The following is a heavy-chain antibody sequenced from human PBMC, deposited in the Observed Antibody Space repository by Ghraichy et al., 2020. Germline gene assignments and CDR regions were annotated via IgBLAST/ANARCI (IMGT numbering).Heavy chain of an antibody. V-gene: IGHV4-34*01. J-gene: IGHJ4*02. CDR3: ARGLAYSGYSWNF. CDR1: GGSFSAHS. Sequence: SETLSLTCGVFGGSFSAHSWGWIRQPPGRGLEWIGEINHSGNTAFNPSLNSRVTISVDASKTRLFLKLTSVTAAATAVYYCARGLAYSGYSWNFWGQGTLVTVSS. CDR2: INHSGNT. D-gene: IGHD4-23*01.